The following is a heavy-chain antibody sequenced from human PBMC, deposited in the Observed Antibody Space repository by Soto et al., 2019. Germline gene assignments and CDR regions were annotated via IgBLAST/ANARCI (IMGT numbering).Heavy chain of an antibody. CDR3: ARGGDYSAFDI. J-gene: IGHJ3*02. CDR2: IIPIFGTA. V-gene: IGHV1-69*06. CDR1: GGTFSSYA. D-gene: IGHD4-17*01. Sequence: EASVKVSCKASGGTFSSYAISWVRQAPGQGLEWMGGIIPIFGTANYAQKFQGRVTITADKSTSTAYMELSSLRSEDTAVYYCARGGDYSAFDIWGQGTMVTVSS.